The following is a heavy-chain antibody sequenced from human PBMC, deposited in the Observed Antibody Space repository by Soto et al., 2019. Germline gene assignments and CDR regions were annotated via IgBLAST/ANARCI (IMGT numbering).Heavy chain of an antibody. J-gene: IGHJ6*02. CDR3: ATRYTAMDPYYYYGMDV. CDR1: GGTFSSYA. CDR2: IIPIFGTA. D-gene: IGHD5-18*01. Sequence: SVKVSCKACGGTFSSYAISWVRQAPGQGLEWMGGIIPIFGTANYAQKFQGRVTITADESTSTAYMELSSLRSEDTAVYYCATRYTAMDPYYYYGMDVWGQGTTVTVSS. V-gene: IGHV1-69*13.